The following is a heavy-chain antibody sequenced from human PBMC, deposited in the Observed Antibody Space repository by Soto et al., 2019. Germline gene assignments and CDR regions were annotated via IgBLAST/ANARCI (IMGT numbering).Heavy chain of an antibody. CDR2: IKQDGSAK. V-gene: IGHV3-7*04. CDR1: GFTFSNYW. J-gene: IGHJ6*02. CDR3: ARDFVDDVLTRGNYYFYYGMDV. D-gene: IGHD3-9*01. Sequence: EVQLVESGGGLVQPGGSLKISCAASGFTFSNYWMSWVRQAPGKGLEWVANIKQDGSAKYYADSVKGRFTISRDNAHKSLLLEMSSLRAEDTAVYFCARDFVDDVLTRGNYYFYYGMDVWGQGTTVTVSS.